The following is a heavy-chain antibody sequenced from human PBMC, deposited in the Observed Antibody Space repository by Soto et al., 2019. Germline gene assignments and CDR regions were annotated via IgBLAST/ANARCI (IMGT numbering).Heavy chain of an antibody. V-gene: IGHV4-59*01. CDR3: ARGWSLQYYYDSSGHSYYFDY. CDR2: IYYSGST. Sequence: SETLSLTCTVSGGSISSYYWSWIRQPPGKGLEWIGYIYYSGSTNYNPSLKSRVTISVDTSKNQFSLKLSSVTAADTAVYYCARGWSLQYYYDSSGHSYYFDYWGQGTLVTVSS. CDR1: GGSISSYY. J-gene: IGHJ4*02. D-gene: IGHD3-22*01.